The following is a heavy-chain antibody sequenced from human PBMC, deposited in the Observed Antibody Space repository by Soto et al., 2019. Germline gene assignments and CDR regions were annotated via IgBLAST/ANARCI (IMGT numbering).Heavy chain of an antibody. Sequence: SETLSLTCAVSGGSISSSSYYWGWIRQPPGKGLEWIGSFYYSESTYYNPSLKSRVTISVDTSKNQFSLKLSSVTAADTAVNYCATITIFGVVPNYFDYWGQGTLVTVSS. CDR1: GGSISSSSYY. CDR3: ATITIFGVVPNYFDY. CDR2: FYYSEST. J-gene: IGHJ4*02. D-gene: IGHD3-3*01. V-gene: IGHV4-39*01.